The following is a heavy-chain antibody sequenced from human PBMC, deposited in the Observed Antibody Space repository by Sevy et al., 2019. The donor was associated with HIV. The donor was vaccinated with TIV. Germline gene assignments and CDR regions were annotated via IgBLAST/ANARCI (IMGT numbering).Heavy chain of an antibody. CDR1: GGSISSYY. Sequence: SETLSPTCTVSGGSISSYYWSWNRQPPGKGLEWIGYIYYSGSTNYNPSLKSRVTISVDTSKNQFSLKLSSVTAADTAVYYCARRIQLPGGWFDPWGQGTLVTVSS. CDR2: IYYSGST. CDR3: ARRIQLPGGWFDP. D-gene: IGHD5-18*01. J-gene: IGHJ5*02. V-gene: IGHV4-59*13.